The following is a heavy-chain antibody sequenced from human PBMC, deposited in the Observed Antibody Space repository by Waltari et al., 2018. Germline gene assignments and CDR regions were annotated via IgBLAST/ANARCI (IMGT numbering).Heavy chain of an antibody. CDR2: SSSTSGTI. CDR1: GFTYRNYP. CDR3: AKGAQYQLLYFYFDS. J-gene: IGHJ4*02. V-gene: IGHV3-23*04. D-gene: IGHD2-2*02. Sequence: EVQLVDSGGGLVQPGGSLRLSCAASGFTYRNYPMTWVRQAPGEGLGWVSSSSSTSGTINYAASGKGRFTMSRDDSKNTLYLQMHNLRAEDTAVYYCAKGAQYQLLYFYFDSWGQGTLGTVSS.